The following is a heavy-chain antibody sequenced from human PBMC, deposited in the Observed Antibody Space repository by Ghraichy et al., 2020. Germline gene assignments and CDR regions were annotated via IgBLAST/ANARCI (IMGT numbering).Heavy chain of an antibody. CDR2: INHSGST. V-gene: IGHV4-34*01. D-gene: IGHD5-12*01. Sequence: SETLSLTCAVYGGSFSGYYWSWIRQPPGKGLEWIGEINHSGSTNYNPSLKSRVTISVDTSKNQFSLKLSSVTAADTAVYYCARGVATYIQVEKTFDYWGQGTLVTVSS. J-gene: IGHJ4*02. CDR3: ARGVATYIQVEKTFDY. CDR1: GGSFSGYY.